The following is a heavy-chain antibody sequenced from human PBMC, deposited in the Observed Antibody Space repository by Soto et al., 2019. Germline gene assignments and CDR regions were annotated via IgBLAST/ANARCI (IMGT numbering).Heavy chain of an antibody. CDR3: ARLPWANYYSYGMDV. J-gene: IGHJ6*02. D-gene: IGHD7-27*01. Sequence: QVQLVQSGAEVKKPGASVKVSCKASGYTFTSYDINWVRQATGQVLEWMGWMNPNSGNTGYAQKFQGRATMTRNTSISTAYMELSSLRSEDTAVYYCARLPWANYYSYGMDVWGQGNKVTVSS. CDR2: MNPNSGNT. V-gene: IGHV1-8*01. CDR1: GYTFTSYD.